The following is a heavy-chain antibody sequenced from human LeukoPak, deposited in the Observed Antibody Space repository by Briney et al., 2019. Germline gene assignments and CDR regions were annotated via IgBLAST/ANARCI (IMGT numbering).Heavy chain of an antibody. CDR2: INHSGST. V-gene: IGHV4-34*01. CDR3: ARAEEGGSYFVDY. J-gene: IGHJ4*02. Sequence: KPSATLSLTCAVSGGSFSGYYWSWSRQPPGKGLEWIGEINHSGSTNYNPSLKSRVTISVDTSKNQFSLKLSSVTAADTAVYYCARAEEGGSYFVDYWGQGTLVTVSS. D-gene: IGHD1-26*01. CDR1: GGSFSGYY.